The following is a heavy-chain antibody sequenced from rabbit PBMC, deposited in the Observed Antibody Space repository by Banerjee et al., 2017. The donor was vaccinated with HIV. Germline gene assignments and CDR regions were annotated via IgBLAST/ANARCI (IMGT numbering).Heavy chain of an antibody. CDR2: IFTDSGST. Sequence: QEQLVESGGGLFQPGGSLALTCKASGFSLSENYAMCWVRQAPGKGLDLIACIFTDSGSTWYVSWVNGRFTISRSTSLNTVDLKMTSLTAADTATYFCARGYYSYAYAGYAYGSDLWGPGTLVT. V-gene: IGHV1S43*01. CDR1: GFSLSENYA. D-gene: IGHD6-1*01. J-gene: IGHJ6*01. CDR3: ARGYYSYAYAGYAYGSDL.